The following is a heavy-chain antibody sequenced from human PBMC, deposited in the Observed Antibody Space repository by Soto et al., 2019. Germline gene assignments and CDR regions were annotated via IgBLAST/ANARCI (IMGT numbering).Heavy chain of an antibody. D-gene: IGHD2-2*01. CDR2: IIPIFGTA. Sequence: QVQLVQSGAEVKKPGSSVKVSRKASGGTFSSYAISWVRQAPGQGLEWMRGIIPIFGTANYAQKVQGRVTITEDEATSTAYMELSSLRSEDTAVYYCARREVPAADYYYYYGMDVWGQGTTVTVSS. V-gene: IGHV1-69*01. CDR3: ARREVPAADYYYYYGMDV. J-gene: IGHJ6*02. CDR1: GGTFSSYA.